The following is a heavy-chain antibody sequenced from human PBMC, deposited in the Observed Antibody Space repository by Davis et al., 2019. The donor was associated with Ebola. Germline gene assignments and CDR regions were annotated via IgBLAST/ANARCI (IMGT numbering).Heavy chain of an antibody. CDR2: IYPGDSDT. Sequence: GESLKISCKASGYTFTRYWIVWVRQMPGKGLEWMGIIYPGDSDTRYSPSFLGQVIFSADKSISTAYLQWSSLKASDTATYYCARRSRGSSWYGYYGMDVWGQGTTVTVSS. CDR3: ARRSRGSSWYGYYGMDV. CDR1: GYTFTRYW. V-gene: IGHV5-51*01. D-gene: IGHD6-13*01. J-gene: IGHJ6*02.